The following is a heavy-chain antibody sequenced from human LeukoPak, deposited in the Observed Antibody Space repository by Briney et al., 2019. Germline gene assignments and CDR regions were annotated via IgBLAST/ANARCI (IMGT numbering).Heavy chain of an antibody. CDR3: ARSTGSGWYVYHYYYYGMDV. J-gene: IGHJ6*02. CDR1: GYTFTSYG. CDR2: ISAYNGNT. D-gene: IGHD6-19*01. V-gene: IGHV1-18*01. Sequence: ASVKVSCKASGYTFTSYGISWVRQAPGQGLEWMGWISAYNGNTNYAQKLQGRVTMTTDTSTSTAYMELRSLRSDDTAVYYCARSTGSGWYVYHYYYYGMDVWGQGTTVTVSS.